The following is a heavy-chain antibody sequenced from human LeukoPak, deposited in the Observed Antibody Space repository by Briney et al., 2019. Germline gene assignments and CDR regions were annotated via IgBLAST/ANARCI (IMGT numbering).Heavy chain of an antibody. CDR3: ARDSRALPS. J-gene: IGHJ4*02. Sequence: PGGSLRLSCAASGFTFSSYSMNWVRQAPGKGLEWISYISSRSDTIYYADSVKGRFTISRDNAKNSLYLQMNSLRADDAAMYYCARDSRALPSWGQGTLVTVSS. V-gene: IGHV3-48*04. CDR1: GFTFSSYS. CDR2: ISSRSDTI.